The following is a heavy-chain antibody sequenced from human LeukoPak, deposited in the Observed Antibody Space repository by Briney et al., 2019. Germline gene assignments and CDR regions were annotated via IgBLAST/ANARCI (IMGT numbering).Heavy chain of an antibody. D-gene: IGHD4-11*01. V-gene: IGHV5-51*01. Sequence: WESLQISCKGSGYSFTSYWIGWVLQMPGKGLEWMGIIYPGDSDTRYSPSFQGQVTISADKPISTAYLQWSSLKASDTAMYYCARLRPDYSGDYWGQGTLVSVSA. CDR2: IYPGDSDT. CDR3: ARLRPDYSGDY. J-gene: IGHJ4*02. CDR1: GYSFTSYW.